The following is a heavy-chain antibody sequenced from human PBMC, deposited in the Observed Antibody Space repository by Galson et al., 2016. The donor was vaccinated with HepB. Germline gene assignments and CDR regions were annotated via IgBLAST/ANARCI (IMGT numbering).Heavy chain of an antibody. D-gene: IGHD1-7*01. J-gene: IGHJ5*02. CDR3: ARDPGISGTT. V-gene: IGHV1-46*01. CDR2: IIPSGGGT. CDR1: GYTFTNYY. Sequence: SVKVSCKASGYTFTNYYLHWVRQAPGQGLEWMGVIIPSGGGTSYAQRFQGRVNLTRDTPTNTVYMDLSSLRSEDTAVYYCARDPGISGTTWGQGILVTVSS.